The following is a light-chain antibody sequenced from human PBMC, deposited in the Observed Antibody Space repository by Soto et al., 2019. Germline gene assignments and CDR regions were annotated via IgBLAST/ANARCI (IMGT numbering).Light chain of an antibody. Sequence: EFVLTQSPGTLSLSPGERATLSCRASQSISSSFLGWYQHIPGQAPRRLIYGASFRGTGIPDRFSGGGSGTDITLTISRLELEDSAVYYCQRYGSSTPLTFGGGTKVEF. V-gene: IGKV3-20*01. CDR3: QRYGSSTPLT. J-gene: IGKJ4*01. CDR2: GAS. CDR1: QSISSSF.